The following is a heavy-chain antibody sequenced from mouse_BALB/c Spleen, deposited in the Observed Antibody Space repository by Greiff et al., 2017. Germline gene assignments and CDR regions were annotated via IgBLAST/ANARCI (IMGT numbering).Heavy chain of an antibody. CDR3: ARTYYRYDHYAMDY. V-gene: IGHV2-2*02. Sequence: QVQLKESGPGLVQPSQSLSITCTASGFSFTSYGVHWVRQSPGKGLEWLGVIWSGGSTDYNAAFISRLSISKDNSKSQVFFKMNSLQANDTAIYYCARTYYRYDHYAMDYWGQGTSVTVSS. D-gene: IGHD2-14*01. CDR2: IWSGGST. CDR1: GFSFTSYG. J-gene: IGHJ4*01.